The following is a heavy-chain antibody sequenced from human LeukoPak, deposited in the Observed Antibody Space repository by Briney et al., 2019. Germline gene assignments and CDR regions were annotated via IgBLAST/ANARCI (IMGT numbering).Heavy chain of an antibody. V-gene: IGHV3-23*01. Sequence: GGSLRLSCAASGFSFSAYAMSWVRQAPGQGLEWVSAISGSGKTYYPDSVKGRFTISRDNSKNTLFLQMNGLRAEDTAVYYCAKERDAKGYFDYWGQGTLVTVSS. CDR2: ISGSGKT. J-gene: IGHJ4*02. CDR1: GFSFSAYA. CDR3: AKERDAKGYFDY.